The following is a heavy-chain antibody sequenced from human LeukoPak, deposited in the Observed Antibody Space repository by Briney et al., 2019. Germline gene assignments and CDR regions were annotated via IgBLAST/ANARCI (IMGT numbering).Heavy chain of an antibody. CDR2: TKSKTDGATT. V-gene: IGHV3-15*01. CDR3: TTDVPYYYDRSPTINDY. Sequence: GGSLRLSCAVSGFTFSNVWMSWVRQAPGKGLEWVGRTKSKTDGATTDYGAPVKGRFTVSRDDSKNTLYLQMNSLKNEDTAVYYCTTDVPYYYDRSPTINDYWGQGTLVTVSS. D-gene: IGHD3-22*01. CDR1: GFTFSNVW. J-gene: IGHJ4*02.